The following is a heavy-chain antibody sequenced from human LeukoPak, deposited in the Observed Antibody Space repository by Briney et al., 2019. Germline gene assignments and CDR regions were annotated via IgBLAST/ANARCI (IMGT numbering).Heavy chain of an antibody. CDR2: IIPIFGTA. J-gene: IGHJ4*02. Sequence: GASVKVSCKASGGTFSSYAISWVRQAPGQGLEWMGGIIPIFGTANYAQKFQGRVTITADESTSTAYMELSSLRSEDTAVYYCARKYYDILTGYYSYYFDYWGQGTLVTVSS. D-gene: IGHD3-9*01. CDR3: ARKYYDILTGYYSYYFDY. V-gene: IGHV1-69*13. CDR1: GGTFSSYA.